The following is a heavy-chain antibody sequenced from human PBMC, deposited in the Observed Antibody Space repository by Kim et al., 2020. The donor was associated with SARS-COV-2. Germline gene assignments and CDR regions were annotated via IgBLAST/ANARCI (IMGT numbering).Heavy chain of an antibody. J-gene: IGHJ4*02. CDR2: VYYTGSF. Sequence: SETLSLTCNVSGASVTGGRYYWAWIRQPPGKGLEWIGTVYYTGSFHRNPSLGGRFTAFVNTPINQCSLKVTSVTAADTAVYYCARHLDNCSSSKCKSAAFGFWSQGTPVTISS. CDR1: GASVTGGRYY. CDR3: ARHLDNCSSSKCKSAAFGF. D-gene: IGHD2-2*01. V-gene: IGHV4-39*01.